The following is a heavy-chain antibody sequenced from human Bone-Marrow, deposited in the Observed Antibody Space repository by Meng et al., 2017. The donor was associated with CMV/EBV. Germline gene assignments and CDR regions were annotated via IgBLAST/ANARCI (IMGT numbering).Heavy chain of an antibody. CDR1: GGSFTGYF. Sequence: GSLRLSCAVYGGSFTGYFWTWIRQPPGKGLEWVGEIDHSGNTDYNASLKSRLTISIDTSKNQFSLKLNSLTAADTAIYYCARGLPHTIFVIVPSHFDYCGQGTLVTVSS. V-gene: IGHV4-34*01. CDR2: IDHSGNT. CDR3: ARGLPHTIFVIVPSHFDY. D-gene: IGHD3-16*02. J-gene: IGHJ4*02.